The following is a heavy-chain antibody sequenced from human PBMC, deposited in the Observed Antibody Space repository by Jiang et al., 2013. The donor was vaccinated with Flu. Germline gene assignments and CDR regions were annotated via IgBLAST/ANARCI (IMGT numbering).Heavy chain of an antibody. Sequence: GFTFSSYSMNWVRQAPGKGLEWVSSISSSSSYIYYADSVKGRFTISRDNAKNTLYLQMNSLRAEDTAVYYCAKTNLRGAFDIWGQGTMVTVSS. CDR2: ISSSSSYI. J-gene: IGHJ3*02. V-gene: IGHV3-21*01. CDR3: AKTNLRGAFDI. D-gene: IGHD4-17*01. CDR1: GFTFSSYS.